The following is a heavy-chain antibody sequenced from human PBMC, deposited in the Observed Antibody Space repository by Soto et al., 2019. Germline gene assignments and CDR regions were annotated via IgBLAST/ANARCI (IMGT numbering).Heavy chain of an antibody. CDR2: ISSSSSTI. V-gene: IGHV3-48*01. D-gene: IGHD2-8*01. CDR1: GFTFSSYT. Sequence: PGGSLRLSCAASGFTFSSYTMNWFRQAPGKGLEWVSYISSSSSTIYYADSVKGRFTISRDNSKNTLYLQMNSLRTEDTAVYYCVKDGGMLPNVVNYPFDIWGKGTKATVSS. J-gene: IGHJ3*02. CDR3: VKDGGMLPNVVNYPFDI.